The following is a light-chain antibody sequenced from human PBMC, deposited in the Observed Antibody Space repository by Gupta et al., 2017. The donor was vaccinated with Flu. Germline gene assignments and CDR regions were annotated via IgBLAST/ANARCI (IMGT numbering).Light chain of an antibody. J-gene: IGKJ4*01. V-gene: IGKV3-11*01. CDR2: DAS. Sequence: EVVLTQSPATLSLSPGERATLSCRASQTVSTYLAWYQHIPGQSPRLLIYDASTRATGIPAMFGGSGSGTDFTLTISSLEPEDFAVYFSQQRVHWPPTFGEGTRVEIK. CDR3: QQRVHWPPT. CDR1: QTVSTY.